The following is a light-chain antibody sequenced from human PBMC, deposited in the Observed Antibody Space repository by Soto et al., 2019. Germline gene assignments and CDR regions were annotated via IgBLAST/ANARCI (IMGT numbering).Light chain of an antibody. J-gene: IGKJ4*01. CDR3: QQYGSYPLT. CDR1: QSVDSSY. CDR2: ETC. V-gene: IGKV3-20*01. Sequence: EVVLTQSPGALSLSPGERATLSCRASQSVDSSYFAWYQQRPGQAPRLLIYETCSRATGIPDRFSGSGSGTDFTLTVSRLEPEDFAVYFCQQYGSYPLTFGGGTKVEIK.